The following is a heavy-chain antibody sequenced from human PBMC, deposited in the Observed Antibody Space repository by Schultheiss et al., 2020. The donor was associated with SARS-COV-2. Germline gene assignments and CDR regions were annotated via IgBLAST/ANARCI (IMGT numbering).Heavy chain of an antibody. CDR3: ARDRCSGGSCYFDY. Sequence: SETLSLTCTVSGGSISSGGYYWSWIRQHPGKGLEWIGYIYYSGSTYYNPSLKSRVTMSVDTSKNQFSLKLSSVTAADTAVYYCARDRCSGGSCYFDYWGQGTLVTVSS. D-gene: IGHD2-15*01. J-gene: IGHJ4*02. CDR1: GGSISSGGYY. V-gene: IGHV4-31*03. CDR2: IYYSGST.